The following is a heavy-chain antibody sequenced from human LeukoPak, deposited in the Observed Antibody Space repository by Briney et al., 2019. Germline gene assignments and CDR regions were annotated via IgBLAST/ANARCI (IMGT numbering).Heavy chain of an antibody. CDR3: ARHVSSSRRDLDYGGNPYYYYYYMDV. CDR2: IHPDDSTI. J-gene: IGHJ6*03. V-gene: IGHV5-51*01. CDR1: GYRFNTYW. D-gene: IGHD4-23*01. Sequence: PGESLKISCKVFGYRFNTYWIAWVRQVPGKGLEWMAIIHPDDSTIRYSPSFQGQVTISADKSISTAYLQWSSLKASDTAMYYCARHVSSSRRDLDYGGNPYYYYYYMDVWGKGTTVTVSS.